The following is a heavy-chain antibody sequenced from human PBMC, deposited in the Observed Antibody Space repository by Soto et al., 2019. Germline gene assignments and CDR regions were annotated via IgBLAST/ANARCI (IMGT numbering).Heavy chain of an antibody. CDR3: ARDREHSSSSGYYYGMDV. V-gene: IGHV1-69*13. CDR2: IIPIFGTA. D-gene: IGHD6-6*01. J-gene: IGHJ6*02. Sequence: SLKVSCKASGGTFSSYAISWVRQAPGQGLEWMGGIIPIFGTANYAQKFQGRVTITADESTSTAYMELSSLRSEDTAVYYCARDREHSSSSGYYYGMDVWGQGTTVTVSS. CDR1: GGTFSSYA.